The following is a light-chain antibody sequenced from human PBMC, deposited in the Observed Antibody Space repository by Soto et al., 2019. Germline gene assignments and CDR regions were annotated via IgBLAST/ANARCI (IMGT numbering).Light chain of an antibody. Sequence: DVVMTQSPLSLSVSLGQPATISCRSSQGLVYSDGNTFLNWFHQRPGQSPRRLIYQVSNRDSGDPDRFSGSGSGTDYTLTISRVEAEDVGIYYCVQGTHWPRTFGQGTKVEIK. V-gene: IGKV2-30*01. CDR3: VQGTHWPRT. CDR2: QVS. J-gene: IGKJ1*01. CDR1: QGLVYSDGNTF.